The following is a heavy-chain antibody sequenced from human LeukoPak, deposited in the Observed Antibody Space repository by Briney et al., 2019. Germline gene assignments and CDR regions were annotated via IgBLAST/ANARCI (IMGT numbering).Heavy chain of an antibody. D-gene: IGHD2-2*01. J-gene: IGHJ3*02. CDR1: GGSVSSGSYY. CDR2: IYYSGST. Sequence: SETLSLTCTVSGGSVSSGSYYWSWIRQPPGKGLEWIGYIYYSGSTNYNPSLRSRVTISVDTSKNQFSLKLSSVTAADTAVYYCARGTSSLHDAFDIWGQGTMVTVSS. CDR3: ARGTSSLHDAFDI. V-gene: IGHV4-61*01.